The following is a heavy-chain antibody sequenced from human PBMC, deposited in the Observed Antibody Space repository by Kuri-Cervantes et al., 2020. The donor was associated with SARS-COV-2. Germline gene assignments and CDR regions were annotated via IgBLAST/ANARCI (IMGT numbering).Heavy chain of an antibody. D-gene: IGHD6-19*01. J-gene: IGHJ3*02. CDR1: GFNFATYG. CDR2: IWFGGTNK. V-gene: IGHV3-33*08. CDR3: ARAGVAGTYVGNDAFDI. Sequence: GESLKISCAASGFNFATYGMHWVRQAPGKGLEWVALIWFGGTNKYYADSAKGRFTISRDNAKNSLYLQMNSLRAEDTAVYYCARAGVAGTYVGNDAFDIWGQGTMVTVSS.